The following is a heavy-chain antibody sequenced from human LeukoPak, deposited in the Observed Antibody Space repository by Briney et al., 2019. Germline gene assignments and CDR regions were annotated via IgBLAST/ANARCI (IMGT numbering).Heavy chain of an antibody. CDR3: AREDYYDSSGPFY. V-gene: IGHV3-7*01. CDR2: IKQDGSEK. CDR1: GFTFSSYW. J-gene: IGHJ4*02. D-gene: IGHD3-22*01. Sequence: PGGSLRPSCAASGFTFSSYWMSWVRQAPGKGLEWVANIKQDGSEKYYVDSVKGRFTISRDNAKNSLYLQMNSLRAEDTAVYYCAREDYYDSSGPFYWGQGTLVTVSS.